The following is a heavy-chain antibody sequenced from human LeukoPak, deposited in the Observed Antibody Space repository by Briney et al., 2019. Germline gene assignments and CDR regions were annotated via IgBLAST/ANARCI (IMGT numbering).Heavy chain of an antibody. CDR2: RHSTGSS. J-gene: IGHJ4*02. CDR3: ARYYCPNDRCSHFDY. Sequence: SETLSLTSPVAGGFFRGFYWGWIRQPPGKGLEWIGYRHSTGSSNYSRSLKSRVSISVDTSMNQFPLTLSSVTAADTAVYYCARYYCPNDRCSHFDYWGQGTLVTVSS. D-gene: IGHD2-8*01. CDR1: GGFFRGFY. V-gene: IGHV4-59*01.